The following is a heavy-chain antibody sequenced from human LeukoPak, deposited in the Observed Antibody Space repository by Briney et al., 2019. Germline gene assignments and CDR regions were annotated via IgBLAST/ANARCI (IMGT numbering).Heavy chain of an antibody. CDR1: GFTFSDYY. Sequence: GGSLRLSCAASGFTFSDYYMSWIRQAPGKGLEWVSYISSSGSTIYYADSVKGRFTISRDNAKNSLYLQMNSLRAEDTAVYYCARDFGALSSPAYYYYMDVWGKGTTVTVSS. V-gene: IGHV3-11*04. D-gene: IGHD3-16*01. CDR3: ARDFGALSSPAYYYYMDV. J-gene: IGHJ6*03. CDR2: ISSSGSTI.